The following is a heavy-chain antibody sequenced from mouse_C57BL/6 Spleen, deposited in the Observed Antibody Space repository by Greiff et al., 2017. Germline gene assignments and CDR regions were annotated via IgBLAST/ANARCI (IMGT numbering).Heavy chain of an antibody. Sequence: VKLQQPGTELVKPGASVKLSCKASGYTFTSYWMHWVKQRPGQGLEWIGNINPSNGGTNYNEKFKSKATLTVDKSSSTAYMQLSSLTSADSAVYYCARGVTTVPFFAYWGQGTLVTVSA. V-gene: IGHV1-53*01. D-gene: IGHD1-1*01. CDR3: ARGVTTVPFFAY. J-gene: IGHJ3*01. CDR2: INPSNGGT. CDR1: GYTFTSYW.